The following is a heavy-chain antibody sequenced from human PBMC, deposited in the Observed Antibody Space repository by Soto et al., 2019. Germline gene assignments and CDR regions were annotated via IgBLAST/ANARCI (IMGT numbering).Heavy chain of an antibody. J-gene: IGHJ6*02. CDR1: GYTFTSYG. Sequence: ASVKVSCKASGYTFTSYGISWVRQAPGQGLEWMGWISAYNGNTNYAQKLQGRVTMTTDTSTSTAYMELRSLRSDDTAVYYCARGLELLFDYYYGMDVWGQGTTVTVSS. CDR3: ARGLELLFDYYYGMDV. V-gene: IGHV1-18*01. D-gene: IGHD1-7*01. CDR2: ISAYNGNT.